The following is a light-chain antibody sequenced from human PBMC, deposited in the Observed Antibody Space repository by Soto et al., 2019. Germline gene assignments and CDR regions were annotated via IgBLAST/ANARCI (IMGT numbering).Light chain of an antibody. J-gene: IGLJ1*01. Sequence: QSALTQPPSVSGAPGQRVTISCTGRKSNIGAGFAVHWYQHIPGAAPRLLIYDNTDRPSGVPDRFSASTSGTSASLTINGLQAEDEGDYYCQSYDSRLTGSYVFGTGTKVTVL. V-gene: IGLV1-40*01. CDR1: KSNIGAGFA. CDR3: QSYDSRLTGSYV. CDR2: DNT.